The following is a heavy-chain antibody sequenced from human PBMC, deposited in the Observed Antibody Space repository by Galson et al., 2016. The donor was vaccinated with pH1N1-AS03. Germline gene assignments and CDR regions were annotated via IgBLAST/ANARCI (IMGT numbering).Heavy chain of an antibody. Sequence: QSGAEVKTPGSSVKVSCKASSFTGHGITWVRLGPGQGFEWMGWVSDDSGHTNYAKKFQGRVTMTTETSTTTAYMELRSLRSDDTAMYFCARGGFYGGNADMDVWGQGTTVTVSS. CDR3: ARGGFYGGNADMDV. CDR1: SFTGHG. J-gene: IGHJ6*02. CDR2: VSDDSGHT. D-gene: IGHD2/OR15-2a*01. V-gene: IGHV1-18*04.